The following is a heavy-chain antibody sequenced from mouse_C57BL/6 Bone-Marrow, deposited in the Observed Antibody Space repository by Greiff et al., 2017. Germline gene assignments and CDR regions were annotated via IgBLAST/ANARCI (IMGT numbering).Heavy chain of an antibody. CDR1: GYTFTSYG. CDR2: IYPRSGNT. D-gene: IGHD1-1*01. J-gene: IGHJ2*01. Sequence: VQGVESGAELARPGASVKLSCKASGYTFTSYGISWVKQRTGQGLEWIGEIYPRSGNTYYNEKFKGKATLTADKSSSTAYMELRSLTSEDSAVYFCAGTYYYGSSYLDYWGQGTTLTVSS. V-gene: IGHV1-81*01. CDR3: AGTYYYGSSYLDY.